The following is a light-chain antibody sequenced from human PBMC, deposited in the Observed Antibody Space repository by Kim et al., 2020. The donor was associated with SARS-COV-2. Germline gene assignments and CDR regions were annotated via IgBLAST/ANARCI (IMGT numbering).Light chain of an antibody. CDR1: QGIGTY. J-gene: IGKJ1*01. CDR3: QQLNTYPWT. V-gene: IGKV1-9*01. CDR2: RAS. Sequence: DIQLTHSPPFLSASVGHRVTITCRASQGIGTYLAWYQQIPGRAPKLLIYRASTLQRGVPSRFSGSGSGTEFTLTISNLQPEDFAIYYCQQLNTYPWTFGQGTKVDIK.